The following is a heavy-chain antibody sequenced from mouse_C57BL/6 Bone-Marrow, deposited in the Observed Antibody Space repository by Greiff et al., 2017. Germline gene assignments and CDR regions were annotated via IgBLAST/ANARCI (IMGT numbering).Heavy chain of an antibody. Sequence: VQLQQSGAELMKPGASVKLSCKATGYTFTGYWIEWVKQRPGHGLEWIGEILPGSGGTNYNEKFKGKAKFTADTSSNTAYMQHSSLTTEDSAIYFSARWGLLANYWGKGTTLTVSS. J-gene: IGHJ2*01. V-gene: IGHV1-9*01. CDR3: ARWGLLANY. D-gene: IGHD2-3*01. CDR1: GYTFTGYW. CDR2: ILPGSGGT.